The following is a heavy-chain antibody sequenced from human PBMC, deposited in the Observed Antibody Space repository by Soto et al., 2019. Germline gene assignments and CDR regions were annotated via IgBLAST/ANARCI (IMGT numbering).Heavy chain of an antibody. CDR3: ATDQWDQRVY. Sequence: EIQLVESAGGLVEPGESLRLSCAASGFLFSNFWMNWVRQPPGKGLEWLALINGDGSEEYYVDSVEGRFTISRDNTRKSLYLQMNSLRAEDTAVYYCATDQWDQRVYWGQGTLVSVSA. D-gene: IGHD1-26*01. CDR1: GFLFSNFW. CDR2: INGDGSEE. V-gene: IGHV3-7*05. J-gene: IGHJ4*02.